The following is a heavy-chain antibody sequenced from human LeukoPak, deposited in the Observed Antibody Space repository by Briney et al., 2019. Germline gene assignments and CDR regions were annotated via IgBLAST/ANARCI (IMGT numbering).Heavy chain of an antibody. V-gene: IGHV1-69*05. J-gene: IGHJ4*02. Sequence: ASVKVSCKASGGTFTSYGISWVRQAPGQGHEWMGRIIPIFGTANYAQKFQGRVTITTDESTSTAYMELSSLRSEDTAVYYCARGRDGYNLWGRGTLVTVSS. D-gene: IGHD5-24*01. CDR3: ARGRDGYNL. CDR2: IIPIFGTA. CDR1: GGTFTSYG.